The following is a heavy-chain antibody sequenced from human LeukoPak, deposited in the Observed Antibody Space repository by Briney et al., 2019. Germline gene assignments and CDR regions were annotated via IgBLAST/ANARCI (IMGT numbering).Heavy chain of an antibody. J-gene: IGHJ4*02. Sequence: GSLRLSCAASGFTFSSYSMNWVRQAPGKGLEWIGYIYYSGSTNYNPSLKSRVTISVDTSRNQFSLELNSVTAADTAVYYCARGSGDNTPLPLDYWGQGTLVTVSS. V-gene: IGHV4-59*01. D-gene: IGHD1-26*01. CDR3: ARGSGDNTPLPLDY. CDR1: GFTFSSYS. CDR2: IYYSGST.